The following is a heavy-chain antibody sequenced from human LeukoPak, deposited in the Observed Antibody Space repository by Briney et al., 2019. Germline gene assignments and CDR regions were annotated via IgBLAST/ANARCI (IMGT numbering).Heavy chain of an antibody. D-gene: IGHD3-22*01. CDR1: GGSISSYY. V-gene: IGHV4-59*01. Sequence: PSETLPLTCTVSGGSISSYYWSWIRQPPGKGLEWIGYIYYSGSTNYNPSLKSRVTISVDTSKNQFSLKLSSVTAADTAVYYCARATYYYDSSAPVVDYWGQGTLVTVSS. J-gene: IGHJ4*02. CDR3: ARATYYYDSSAPVVDY. CDR2: IYYSGST.